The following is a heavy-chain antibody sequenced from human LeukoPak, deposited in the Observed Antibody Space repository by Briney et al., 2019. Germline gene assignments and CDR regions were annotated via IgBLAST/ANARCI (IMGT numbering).Heavy chain of an antibody. D-gene: IGHD1-14*01. V-gene: IGHV4-39*01. CDR3: AGNDY. CDR1: GGSITSTTYY. Sequence: SETLSLTCSLSGGSITSTTYYWGWIRQPPGKGLEWIGSSYYSGNTYYNPSLESRVTISLDTSRKQFSLKLSSVTAADTAVYYCAGNDYWGQGTLVTVSS. CDR2: SYYSGNT. J-gene: IGHJ4*02.